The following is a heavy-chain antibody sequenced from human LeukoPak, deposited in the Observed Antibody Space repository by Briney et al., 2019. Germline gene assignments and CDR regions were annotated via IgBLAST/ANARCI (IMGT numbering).Heavy chain of an antibody. V-gene: IGHV1-69*06. J-gene: IGHJ4*02. CDR3: ARSHDSSGLRDY. D-gene: IGHD3-22*01. Sequence: SVKVSCKASGGTFSSYAISWVRQAPGQGLEWIGDIIPIFGTANYAQKFQGRVTITADKSTSTAYMELSSLRSEDTAVYYCARSHDSSGLRDYWGQGTLVTVSS. CDR2: IIPIFGTA. CDR1: GGTFSSYA.